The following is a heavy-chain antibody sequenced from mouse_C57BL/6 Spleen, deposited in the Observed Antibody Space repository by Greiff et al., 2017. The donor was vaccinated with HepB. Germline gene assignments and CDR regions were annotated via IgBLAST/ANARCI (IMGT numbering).Heavy chain of an antibody. V-gene: IGHV1-72*01. CDR1: GYTFTSYW. D-gene: IGHD2-13*01. CDR2: IDPNSGGT. Sequence: QVQLKQPGAELVKPGASVKLSCKASGYTFTSYWMHWVKQRPGRGLEWIGRIDPNSGGTKYNEKFKSKATLTVDKPSSTAYMQLSSLTSEDSAVYYGARSGGDPVWFGYWGQGTLVTVAA. J-gene: IGHJ3*01. CDR3: ARSGGDPVWFGY.